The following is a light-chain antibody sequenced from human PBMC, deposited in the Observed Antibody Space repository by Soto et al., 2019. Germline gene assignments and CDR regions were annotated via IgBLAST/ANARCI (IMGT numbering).Light chain of an antibody. V-gene: IGKV3D-15*01. J-gene: IGKJ2*01. Sequence: EIVMTQSPATPSVSPGERATLFCRASESVSSNLVWYQQKPGQAPRLLIYGASTRATGIPARFSGSGSGTDFTLTISSLQSEDFAVYYCQQYNNRPPYTFGQGTKLDFK. CDR3: QQYNNRPPYT. CDR2: GAS. CDR1: ESVSSN.